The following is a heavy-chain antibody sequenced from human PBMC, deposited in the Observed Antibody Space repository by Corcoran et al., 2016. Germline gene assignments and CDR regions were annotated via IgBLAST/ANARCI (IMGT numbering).Heavy chain of an antibody. CDR1: GFAFSTYW. CDR3: ARGGGWSSGRFRAFGF. V-gene: IGHV3-74*03. D-gene: IGHD6-25*01. Sequence: EVQLVESGGGLVQPGGSLRLSCAASGFAFSTYWMHWVRQVPGEGLMWVSRITGDGSDTTYADSVKGRFTLSRDNAENTLYLQMDSLRAEDTAVYYCARGGGWSSGRFRAFGFWGQGTMVTVSS. J-gene: IGHJ3*01. CDR2: ITGDGSDT.